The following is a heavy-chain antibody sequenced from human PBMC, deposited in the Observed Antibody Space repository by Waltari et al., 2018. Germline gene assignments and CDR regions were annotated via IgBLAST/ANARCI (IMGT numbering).Heavy chain of an antibody. J-gene: IGHJ4*02. CDR3: AGPYSGYGRETYFDY. Sequence: QLQLQESGPGLVKPSETLSLTCTVSGGSISSSSYYWGWIRQPPGKGLEWIGSIYYSGSTYYNPSVKSRVTIAVDTSKNQCSLKLSSVTAADTAVYYCAGPYSGYGRETYFDYWGQGTLVTVSS. CDR1: GGSISSSSYY. D-gene: IGHD5-12*01. CDR2: IYYSGST. V-gene: IGHV4-39*07.